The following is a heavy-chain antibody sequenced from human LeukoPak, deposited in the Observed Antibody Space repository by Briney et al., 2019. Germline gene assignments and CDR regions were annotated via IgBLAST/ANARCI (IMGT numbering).Heavy chain of an antibody. CDR3: ARDLTFYYYYYMDV. Sequence: PGGSLRLSCAASGFTFSSYEMNWVRQAPGKGLEWVSYISSSGSTIYYADSVKGRFTISRDNAKNSLYLQMNSLRAEDTAVYYCARDLTFYYYYYMDVWGKGTTVTVSS. J-gene: IGHJ6*03. CDR2: ISSSGSTI. D-gene: IGHD3-16*01. V-gene: IGHV3-48*03. CDR1: GFTFSSYE.